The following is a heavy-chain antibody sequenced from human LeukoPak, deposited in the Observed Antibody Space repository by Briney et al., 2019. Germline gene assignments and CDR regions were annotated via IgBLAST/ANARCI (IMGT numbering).Heavy chain of an antibody. V-gene: IGHV1-18*01. J-gene: IGHJ4*02. D-gene: IGHD4-4*01. CDR3: ARDLSSHYSNYVEYFDY. CDR2: ICAYNGNT. CDR1: GYTFTSYS. Sequence: ASVKVSRKASGYTFTSYSICWVRKPPGQGLEWVGWICAYNGNTNYAQKPQGRVTMTTDTSTSTAYMELRSRRSDDTAVYYCARDLSSHYSNYVEYFDYWGQGTLVTVSS.